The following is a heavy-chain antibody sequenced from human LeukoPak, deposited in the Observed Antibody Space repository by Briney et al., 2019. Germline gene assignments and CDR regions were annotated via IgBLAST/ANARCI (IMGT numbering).Heavy chain of an antibody. Sequence: GGSLRLSCAASGFTFSSYWMSWVRQAPGKGLEWVANIKQDGSEKYYVDSVKGRFTISRDNAKNSLYLQMYSLRAEDTAVYYCARGMSTVYYYFDYWGQGTLVTVSS. J-gene: IGHJ4*02. CDR1: GFTFSSYW. CDR3: ARGMSTVYYYFDY. CDR2: IKQDGSEK. V-gene: IGHV3-7*01. D-gene: IGHD3-10*01.